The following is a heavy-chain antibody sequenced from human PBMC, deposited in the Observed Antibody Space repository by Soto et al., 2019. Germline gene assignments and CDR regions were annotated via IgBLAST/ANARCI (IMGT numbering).Heavy chain of an antibody. J-gene: IGHJ6*02. CDR1: GYSFTSYW. CDR3: ARSYYYGSGSDKYYYGMDV. CDR2: IYPGDSDT. D-gene: IGHD3-10*01. Sequence: PGASLKISCKVSGYSFTSYWIGWVRQMPGKGLEWMGTIYPGDSDTRYSPSFQGQVTISADKSISTAYLQWSSLEASDTAMYYCARSYYYGSGSDKYYYGMDVWGQGTTVTVSS. V-gene: IGHV5-51*01.